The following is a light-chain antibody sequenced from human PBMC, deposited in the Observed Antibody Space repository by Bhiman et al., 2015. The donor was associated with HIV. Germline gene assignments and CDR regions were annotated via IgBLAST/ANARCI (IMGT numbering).Light chain of an antibody. CDR3: WSYAGTEV. CDR2: DVS. V-gene: IGLV2-23*02. CDR1: SSDVGAYNY. Sequence: QSALTQPASVSGSPGQSITISCTGTSSDVGAYNYVSWYQHHPGKAPKLMIYDVSKRPSGVSDRFSGSKSGNSASLTISGLQAQDEADYYCWSYAGTEVFGSGTKVTVL. J-gene: IGLJ1*01.